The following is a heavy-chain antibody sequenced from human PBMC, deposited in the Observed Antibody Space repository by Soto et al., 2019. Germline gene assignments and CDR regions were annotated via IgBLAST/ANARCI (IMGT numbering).Heavy chain of an antibody. CDR2: ISSNSAYI. D-gene: IGHD6-13*01. V-gene: IGHV3-21*01. CDR3: TRDASRDSSARGWFDP. CDR1: GFTFRRFT. J-gene: IGHJ5*02. Sequence: SLRLSCAASGFTFRRFTMNWGRQAPGKGLEWVSTISSNSAYIYYTDALRGRFTISRDNAKNSLHLQMNSLRAEDTAVYYCTRDASRDSSARGWFDPWGPGILVTVSS.